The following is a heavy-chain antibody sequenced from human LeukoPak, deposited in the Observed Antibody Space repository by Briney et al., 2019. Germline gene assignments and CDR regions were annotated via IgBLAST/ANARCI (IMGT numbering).Heavy chain of an antibody. J-gene: IGHJ4*02. V-gene: IGHV3-9*01. CDR1: GFTFDDYA. CDR2: ISWNSGNI. Sequence: AGGSLRLSCAASGFTFDDYAMHWVRQAPGKGLEWVSGISWNSGNIGYADSVKGRFTISRDTSKSTLYLQMNSLRAEDTAVYYCAKDLGGDCYLDYWGQGTLVTVSS. CDR3: AKDLGGDCYLDY. D-gene: IGHD2-21*02.